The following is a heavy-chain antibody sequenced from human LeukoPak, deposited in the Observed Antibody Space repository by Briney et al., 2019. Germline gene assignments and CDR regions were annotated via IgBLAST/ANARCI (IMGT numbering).Heavy chain of an antibody. CDR2: ISGGGGST. V-gene: IGHV3-23*01. CDR1: GFTFSSYA. Sequence: PGGSLRLSCAASGFTFSSYAMSWVRQAPGKGLEWVSAISGGGGSTYYADSVKGRFTISRDNSKNTLYLQMNSLRAEDTAVYYCAKDRVYGYSLRYYFDYWGQGTLVTVSS. CDR3: AKDRVYGYSLRYYFDY. D-gene: IGHD5-18*01. J-gene: IGHJ4*02.